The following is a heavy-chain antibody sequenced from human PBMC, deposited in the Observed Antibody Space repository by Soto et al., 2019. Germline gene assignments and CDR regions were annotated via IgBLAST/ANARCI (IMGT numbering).Heavy chain of an antibody. D-gene: IGHD2-15*01. CDR2: IRSKAYGGTT. V-gene: IGHV3-49*04. CDR3: TSRYCSGGSCYDY. J-gene: IGHJ4*02. Sequence: AGGSLRLSCTASGFTFGDYAMSWVRQAPGKGLEWVGFIRSKAYGGTTEYAASVKGRFTISRDDSKSIAYLQMNSLKTEDTAVYYCTSRYCSGGSCYDYWGQGTLVTVSS. CDR1: GFTFGDYA.